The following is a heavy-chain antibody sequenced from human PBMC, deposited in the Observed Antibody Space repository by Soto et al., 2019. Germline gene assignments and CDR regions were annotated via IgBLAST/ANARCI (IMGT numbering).Heavy chain of an antibody. J-gene: IGHJ4*01. V-gene: IGHV3-30-3*01. CDR1: GFTFTSYP. CDR3: AREEIAAYFNI. D-gene: IGHD1-26*01. CDR2: IARDGIEK. Sequence: QVQLVESGGGVVQPGRSLRLSCAASGFTFTSYPIHWVRQAPGQGLEWVAIIARDGIEKHYADSEKGRFTISRDNSKNTLYLEMSSRRDEDTAVYYCAREEIAAYFNIWGLGTLVTVSS.